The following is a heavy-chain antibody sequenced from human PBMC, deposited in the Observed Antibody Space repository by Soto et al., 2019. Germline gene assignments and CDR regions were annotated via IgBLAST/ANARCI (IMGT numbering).Heavy chain of an antibody. CDR1: GGSVNSGNYY. CDR2: MSHSGGT. J-gene: IGHJ3*02. D-gene: IGHD1-1*01. V-gene: IGHV4-34*01. Sequence: QVQLQQWGAGLLKPSETLSVTCAVYGGSVNSGNYYWSWIRQPPGKGLEWIGEMSHSGGTHFNPSLKSRVTISVDTSKNQFSLKMSSVTAADTALYYCARVERGTATTVVDAFDIWGPGTLVTVSS. CDR3: ARVERGTATTVVDAFDI.